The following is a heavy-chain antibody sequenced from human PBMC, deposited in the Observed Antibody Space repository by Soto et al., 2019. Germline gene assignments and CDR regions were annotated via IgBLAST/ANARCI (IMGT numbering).Heavy chain of an antibody. J-gene: IGHJ4*02. V-gene: IGHV1-46*01. CDR3: ARVSRSSCYYYGY. CDR1: GYTFTSYY. D-gene: IGHD3-22*01. CDR2: INPSGGST. Sequence: ASVKVSCKASGYTFTSYYMHWGRQAPGQGLEWRGIINPSGGSTSYAQKFQGRVTMTRDTSTSTVYMELSSLRSEDTSVYYCARVSRSSCYYYGYWGQGTPVTVSS.